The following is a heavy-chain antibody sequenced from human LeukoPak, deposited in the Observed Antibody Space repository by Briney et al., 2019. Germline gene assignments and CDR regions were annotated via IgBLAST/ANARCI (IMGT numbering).Heavy chain of an antibody. Sequence: GASVKVSCKASGGTFSSYAISWVRQAPGQGLEWMGGIIPIFGTANYAQKFQGRVTITTDESTSTAYMELSRLRSDDTAVYYCAATAAAGDYWGQGTLVTVSS. CDR3: AATAAAGDY. CDR1: GGTFSSYA. V-gene: IGHV1-69*05. J-gene: IGHJ4*02. CDR2: IIPIFGTA. D-gene: IGHD6-13*01.